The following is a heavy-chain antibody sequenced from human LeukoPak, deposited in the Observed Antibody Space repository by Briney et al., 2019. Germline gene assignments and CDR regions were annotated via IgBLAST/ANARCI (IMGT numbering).Heavy chain of an antibody. D-gene: IGHD6-6*01. V-gene: IGHV3-30*18. J-gene: IGHJ6*02. CDR2: TSYDGSNK. CDR3: AKGQLVDYGMDV. CDR1: GFPFNTYV. Sequence: PGGSLRLSRAASGFPFNTYVMHWVRQAPGKGLEWVALTSYDGSNKFYADSVRGRFTISRDNSKNTLFLQMNSPRAEDTAVYYCAKGQLVDYGMDVWGQGTTVTVSS.